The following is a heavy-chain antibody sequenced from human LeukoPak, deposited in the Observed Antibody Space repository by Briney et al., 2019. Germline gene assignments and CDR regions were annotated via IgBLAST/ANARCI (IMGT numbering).Heavy chain of an antibody. CDR3: ARDRACRVAAVDFSVGSRGETHWFDP. CDR1: GYTFTSYY. V-gene: IGHV1-46*01. Sequence: ASVKVSCKASGYTFTSYYMHWVRQAPGQGLEWMGIINPSGGSTSYAQKFQGRVTMTRDMSTSTVYMELSSLRSEDTAVYYCARDRACRVAAVDFSVGSRGETHWFDPWGQGTLVTVSS. D-gene: IGHD6-13*01. J-gene: IGHJ5*02. CDR2: INPSGGST.